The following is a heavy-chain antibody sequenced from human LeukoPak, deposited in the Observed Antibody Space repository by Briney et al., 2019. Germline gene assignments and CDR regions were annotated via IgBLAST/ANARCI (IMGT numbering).Heavy chain of an antibody. D-gene: IGHD6-13*01. J-gene: IGHJ4*02. Sequence: SETLSLTCTVSGGSISSSSYYWGWIRQPPGKGLEWIGSIYYSGSTYYNPSLKSRVTISVDKSKNQFSLKLSSVTAADTAVYYCARAGLIGIAAAGLDYWGQGTLVTVSS. V-gene: IGHV4-39*07. CDR2: IYYSGST. CDR3: ARAGLIGIAAAGLDY. CDR1: GGSISSSSYY.